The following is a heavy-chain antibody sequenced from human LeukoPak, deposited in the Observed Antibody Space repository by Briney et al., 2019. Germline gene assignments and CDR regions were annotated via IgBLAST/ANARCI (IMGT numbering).Heavy chain of an antibody. J-gene: IGHJ4*02. CDR1: GFTVSSNY. CDR2: VESDGSST. D-gene: IGHD3-10*01. CDR3: ARGYGSGESTPFDS. V-gene: IGHV3-74*01. Sequence: PGGSLRLSCAASGFTVSSNYMSWVRQAPGKGLVWVSRVESDGSSTSYADSVKGRFTISRDNARNTLYLQMNSLRPEDTAVYYCARGYGSGESTPFDSWGQGTLVTVSS.